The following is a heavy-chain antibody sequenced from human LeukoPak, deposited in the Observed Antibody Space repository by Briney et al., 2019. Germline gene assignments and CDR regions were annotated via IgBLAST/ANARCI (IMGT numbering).Heavy chain of an antibody. Sequence: ASVKVSCKVSGYTLTELSIHWVRQAPGKGLEWMGGFDPEEDEIIYAQRFQGRVTMTEDASTDTAYMELRSLRSEDTAVYYCATETGNFYFYSWGQGTLVSVSS. D-gene: IGHD1-7*01. J-gene: IGHJ4*02. CDR1: GYTLTELS. V-gene: IGHV1-24*01. CDR3: ATETGNFYFYS. CDR2: FDPEEDEI.